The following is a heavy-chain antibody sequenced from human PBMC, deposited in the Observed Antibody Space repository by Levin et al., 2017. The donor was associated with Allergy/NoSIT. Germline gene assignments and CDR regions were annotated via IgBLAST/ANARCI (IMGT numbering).Heavy chain of an antibody. Sequence: GGSLRLSCSASGLSFSDYGMHWVRQAPASGLEWVTLITSDGTNKFYADSVKGRFIVSRDNSRNLLYLQLNSLRPEDTAVYYCASRGSFDHWGQGTLVTVSS. D-gene: IGHD3-10*01. CDR1: GLSFSDYG. V-gene: IGHV3-30*03. CDR2: ITSDGTNK. J-gene: IGHJ4*02. CDR3: ASRGSFDH.